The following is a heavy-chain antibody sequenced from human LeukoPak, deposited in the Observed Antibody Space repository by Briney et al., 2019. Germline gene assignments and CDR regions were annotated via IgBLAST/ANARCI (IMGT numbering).Heavy chain of an antibody. CDR3: AKGAGNFDWSYHDY. V-gene: IGHV4-61*01. D-gene: IGHD3-9*01. J-gene: IGHJ4*02. Sequence: SETLSLTCTVSGGSVGSGTFYWSWIRQPPGKGLEWIGDIYYSGSTNYNPSLKSRVTISVDMSTNQFSLKLISVTAADTAVYYCAKGAGNFDWSYHDYWGQGTLVTVSS. CDR2: IYYSGST. CDR1: GGSVGSGTFY.